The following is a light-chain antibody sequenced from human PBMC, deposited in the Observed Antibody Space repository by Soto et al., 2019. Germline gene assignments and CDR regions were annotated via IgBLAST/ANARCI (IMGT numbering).Light chain of an antibody. CDR1: SSDVGSYNL. Sequence: QSALTQPASVSGSPGQSITISCTGTSSDVGSYNLVSWYQQHPGKAPKLMIYEVSKRPSGVSNRFSGSKSGNTASLTISGLQAEDEADYYCCSYAGSYVFGTGTKLTVI. CDR3: CSYAGSYV. V-gene: IGLV2-23*02. J-gene: IGLJ1*01. CDR2: EVS.